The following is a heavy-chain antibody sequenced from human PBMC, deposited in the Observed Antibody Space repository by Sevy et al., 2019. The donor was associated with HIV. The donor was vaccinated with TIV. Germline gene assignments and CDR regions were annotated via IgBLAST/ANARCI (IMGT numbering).Heavy chain of an antibody. CDR2: ISSDGSST. Sequence: GGCLRLSCAASGFTFSSYWMHWVRHAPGKGLVWVSRISSDGSSTSYADSVRGRFTISRDNAKNTLYLQMNSLRSEDTALYYCAIYGRAARDFDYWGQGTSVTVSS. V-gene: IGHV3-74*01. CDR3: AIYGRAARDFDY. CDR1: GFTFSSYW. J-gene: IGHJ4*02. D-gene: IGHD6-6*01.